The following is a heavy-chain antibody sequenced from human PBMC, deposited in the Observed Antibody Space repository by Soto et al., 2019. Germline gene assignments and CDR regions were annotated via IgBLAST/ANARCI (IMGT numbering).Heavy chain of an antibody. CDR2: IYYSGST. Sequence: SETLSLTCTVSGGSVSSGSYYWSWIRQPPGKGLEWIGYIYYSGSTNYNPSLKSRVTISVDTSKNQFSLKLSSVTAADTAVYYCARDSYDSSGYYLTGFDYWGQGTLVTVSS. D-gene: IGHD3-22*01. J-gene: IGHJ4*02. CDR1: GGSVSSGSYY. V-gene: IGHV4-61*01. CDR3: ARDSYDSSGYYLTGFDY.